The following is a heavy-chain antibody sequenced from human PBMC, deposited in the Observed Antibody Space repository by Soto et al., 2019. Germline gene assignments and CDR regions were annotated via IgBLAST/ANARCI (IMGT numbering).Heavy chain of an antibody. Sequence: LRLSCAASGFTFSSYAMHWVRQAPGKGLEWVAVISYDGSNKYYADSVKGRFTISRDNSKNTLYLQMNSLRAEDTAVYYCAKRLIAAAGGFDYWGQGTLVTVSS. J-gene: IGHJ4*02. V-gene: IGHV3-30-3*02. CDR3: AKRLIAAAGGFDY. CDR1: GFTFSSYA. CDR2: ISYDGSNK. D-gene: IGHD6-13*01.